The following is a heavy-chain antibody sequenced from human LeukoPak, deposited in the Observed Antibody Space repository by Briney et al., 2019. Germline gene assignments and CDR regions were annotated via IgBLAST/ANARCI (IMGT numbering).Heavy chain of an antibody. CDR3: ARLRGDRYSHFEAFDI. Sequence: PSETLSLTCTVSVGSINSHYWSWIRQPPGEGVEWIGYIYCSGRTNYNFSLNSRVTISVDTYKSQFSLKLTVVTAADAAVYYCARLRGDRYSHFEAFDIWGQGTMVTVSS. J-gene: IGHJ3*02. CDR2: IYCSGRT. V-gene: IGHV4-59*11. CDR1: VGSINSHY. D-gene: IGHD2-21*01.